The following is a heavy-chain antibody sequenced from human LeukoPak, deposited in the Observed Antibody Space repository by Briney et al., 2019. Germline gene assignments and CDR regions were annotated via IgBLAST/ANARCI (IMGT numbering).Heavy chain of an antibody. CDR1: GFTFSDYY. D-gene: IGHD2-21*01. Sequence: SGGSLRLSCAASGFTFSDYYMTWIRQAPGKGLEWLSYIGSSGTPIYYADSVKGRFTIPRDSAKNSPYLEMSILRAEDTAVYYCARGRYSHQYWGQGTLVTVSS. V-gene: IGHV3-11*01. CDR2: IGSSGTPI. CDR3: ARGRYSHQY. J-gene: IGHJ4*02.